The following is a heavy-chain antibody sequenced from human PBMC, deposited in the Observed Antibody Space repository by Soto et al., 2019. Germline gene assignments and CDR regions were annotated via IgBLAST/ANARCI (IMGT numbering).Heavy chain of an antibody. J-gene: IGHJ4*02. V-gene: IGHV3-21*01. Sequence: PGGSLRLSCAASGFTFSSYSMNWVRQAPGKGLEWVSSISSSSSYIYYADSVKGRFTISRDNAKNSLYLQMNSLRAEDTAVYCCARDGMERRVFDYWGQGTLVTVSS. CDR2: ISSSSSYI. CDR3: ARDGMERRVFDY. D-gene: IGHD1-1*01. CDR1: GFTFSSYS.